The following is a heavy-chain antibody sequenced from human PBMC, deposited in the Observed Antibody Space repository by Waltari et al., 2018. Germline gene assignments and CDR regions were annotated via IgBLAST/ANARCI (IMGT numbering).Heavy chain of an antibody. D-gene: IGHD3-22*01. Sequence: QVQLVESGGGVVQPGRSLRLSCAASGFTFSSYAMHWVRQAPGQGLEWVAVISYDGSNKYYADSVKGRFTISRDNSKNTLYLQMNSLRAEDTAVYYCARAGGTYYYDSSGYHGGLGYWGQGTLVTVSS. J-gene: IGHJ4*02. CDR2: ISYDGSNK. CDR3: ARAGGTYYYDSSGYHGGLGY. V-gene: IGHV3-30*01. CDR1: GFTFSSYA.